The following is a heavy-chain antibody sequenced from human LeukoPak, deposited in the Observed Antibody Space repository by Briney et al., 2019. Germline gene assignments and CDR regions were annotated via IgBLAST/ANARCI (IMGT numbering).Heavy chain of an antibody. D-gene: IGHD3-10*01. Sequence: PSETLSLTCVVCGASFSAYYWSWIRQPPGKGLEWIAEVSHSGSTNYHPSLKSRVTISVDTSNNQFSLRLSSVTAADAAVYYCARAMSYYGSGSYYARRDYFYYMDVWGKGTTVTVSS. V-gene: IGHV4-34*01. CDR3: ARAMSYYGSGSYYARRDYFYYMDV. CDR1: GASFSAYY. J-gene: IGHJ6*03. CDR2: VSHSGST.